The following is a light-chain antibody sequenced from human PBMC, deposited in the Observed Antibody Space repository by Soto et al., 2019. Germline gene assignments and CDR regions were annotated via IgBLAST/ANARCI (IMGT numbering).Light chain of an antibody. Sequence: PGARAPLSCMASQSVSSSYLAWYQQKPGQAPRLLIYGASSRATGIPDRFSGSGSGTDLTLTISRLEPEDFAVYYCQQYGSSPPITFGQGTRLEIK. CDR1: QSVSSSY. CDR3: QQYGSSPPIT. CDR2: GAS. V-gene: IGKV3-20*01. J-gene: IGKJ5*01.